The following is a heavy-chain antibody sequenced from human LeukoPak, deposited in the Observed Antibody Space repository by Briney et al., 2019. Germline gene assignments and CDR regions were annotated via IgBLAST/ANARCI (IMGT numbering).Heavy chain of an antibody. J-gene: IGHJ6*03. CDR1: GGSISSYY. Sequence: SEALSLTCTVSGGSISSYYWSWIRQPPGKGLEWIGYIYYSGSTNYNPSLKSRVTISVDTSKNQFSLKLSSVTAADTAVYYCARAYYYDSSGYYPPIYYYYYMDVGGKGTTVTVSS. CDR3: ARAYYYDSSGYYPPIYYYYYMDV. V-gene: IGHV4-59*01. CDR2: IYYSGST. D-gene: IGHD3-22*01.